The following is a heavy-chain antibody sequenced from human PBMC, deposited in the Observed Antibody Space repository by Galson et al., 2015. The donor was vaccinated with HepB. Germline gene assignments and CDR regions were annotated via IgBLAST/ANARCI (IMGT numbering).Heavy chain of an antibody. D-gene: IGHD1-1*01. CDR2: MNPNSGNT. V-gene: IGHV1-8*01. J-gene: IGHJ6*02. CDR3: AREGGGTGMAV. Sequence: SVQVSCKASGYTFTSYDIHWVRQATGQGLEWMGWMNPNSGNTGCAQKFQGRATMTRNTSISTAYMELSSLRSEDTAVYYCAREGGGTGMAVWGQGTTVTVSS. CDR1: GYTFTSYD.